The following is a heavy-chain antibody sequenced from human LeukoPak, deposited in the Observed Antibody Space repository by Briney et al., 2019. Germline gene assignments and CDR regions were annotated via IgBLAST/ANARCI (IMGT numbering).Heavy chain of an antibody. V-gene: IGHV3-20*04. CDR3: ARALRRYSYGYPSPDY. D-gene: IGHD5-18*01. Sequence: PGGSLRLSCAASGFNFDDYGMRWVRQAPGKGLEWVSGINWKGDGTGYADSVKGRFTISRDNAKRSLYLQMNSLRAEDTAFYYCARALRRYSYGYPSPDYWGQGTLVTVSS. CDR1: GFNFDDYG. J-gene: IGHJ4*02. CDR2: INWKGDGT.